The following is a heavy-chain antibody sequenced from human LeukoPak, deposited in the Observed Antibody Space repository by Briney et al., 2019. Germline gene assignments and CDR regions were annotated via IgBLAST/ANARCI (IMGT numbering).Heavy chain of an antibody. Sequence: ASVKVSCKASGYTFTSYYMHWVRQAPGQGLEWMGIINPSGGSTSYAQKFQGRVTMTRDTSTRTVYMELSSLRSEDTAVYYCARAAYCGGDCYSKTFDYWGQGTLVTVSS. CDR3: ARAAYCGGDCYSKTFDY. J-gene: IGHJ4*02. V-gene: IGHV1-46*01. CDR2: INPSGGST. D-gene: IGHD2-21*02. CDR1: GYTFTSYY.